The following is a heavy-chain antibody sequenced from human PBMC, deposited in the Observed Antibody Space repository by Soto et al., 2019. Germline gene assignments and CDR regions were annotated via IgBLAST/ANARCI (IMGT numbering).Heavy chain of an antibody. Sequence: SLRLSCAASGFTFSSYEMNWVRQAPGKGLEWVSYISSSGSTIYYADSVKGRFTISRDNAKNSLYLQMNSLRAEDTAVYYCARGAHRYCSGGSCYYWSDPWGQGTLVTISS. CDR2: ISSSGSTI. CDR1: GFTFSSYE. V-gene: IGHV3-48*03. J-gene: IGHJ5*02. CDR3: ARGAHRYCSGGSCYYWSDP. D-gene: IGHD2-15*01.